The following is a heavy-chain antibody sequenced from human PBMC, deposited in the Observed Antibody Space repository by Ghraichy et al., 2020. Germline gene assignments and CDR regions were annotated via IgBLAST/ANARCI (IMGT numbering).Heavy chain of an antibody. Sequence: GGSLRLSCAASGFTFSSYSMNWVRQAPGKGLEWVSYISSSSSTIYYADSVKGRFTISRDNAKNSLYLQMNSLRDEDTAVYYCARGPQATPYKVAGRTFDYWGQGTLVTVSS. CDR3: ARGPQATPYKVAGRTFDY. CDR1: GFTFSSYS. CDR2: ISSSSSTI. D-gene: IGHD6-19*01. J-gene: IGHJ4*02. V-gene: IGHV3-48*02.